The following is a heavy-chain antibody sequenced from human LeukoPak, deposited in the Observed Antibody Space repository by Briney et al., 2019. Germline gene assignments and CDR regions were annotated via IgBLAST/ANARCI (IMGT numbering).Heavy chain of an antibody. D-gene: IGHD5-12*01. CDR3: ARFLVATGSFDY. Sequence: SVGVSCKASGGTFSIYAISWVRQAPGQGLEWRGGIIPIFGTANYTQNLQGRVTFTADESTSTAYMEPSSLRSEDTAVYYCARFLVATGSFDYWGQGTLVTVSS. V-gene: IGHV1-69*01. CDR2: IIPIFGTA. CDR1: GGTFSIYA. J-gene: IGHJ4*02.